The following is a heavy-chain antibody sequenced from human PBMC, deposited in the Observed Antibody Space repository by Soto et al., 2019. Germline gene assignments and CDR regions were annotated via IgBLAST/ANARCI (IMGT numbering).Heavy chain of an antibody. CDR3: AREGIAAGGYYYYGMDV. V-gene: IGHV3-48*02. D-gene: IGHD6-13*01. CDR2: ISISSSTI. J-gene: IGHJ6*02. CDR1: GFTFSSYS. Sequence: GGSLRLSCAASGFTFSSYSMNWVRQAPGKGLECVSYISISSSTIYYADSVKGRFTISRDNAKNSLYLQMNSLRDEDTAVYYCAREGIAAGGYYYYGMDVWGQGTTVTVSS.